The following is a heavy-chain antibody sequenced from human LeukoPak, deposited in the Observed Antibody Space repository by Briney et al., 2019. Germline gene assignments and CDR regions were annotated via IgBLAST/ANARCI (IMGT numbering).Heavy chain of an antibody. CDR2: RNPESGNT. CDR1: GYTFTSHH. Sequence: GASVKVSCKASGYTFTSHHINWVRQATGQGFEWMGWRNPESGNTNYAQKFPGRVTMTWNTSINTAYMELSSLRSEDTAVYYCARGRPTNLNGIYWGQGTLVTVSS. CDR3: ARGRPTNLNGIY. V-gene: IGHV1-8*01. J-gene: IGHJ4*02. D-gene: IGHD1-1*01.